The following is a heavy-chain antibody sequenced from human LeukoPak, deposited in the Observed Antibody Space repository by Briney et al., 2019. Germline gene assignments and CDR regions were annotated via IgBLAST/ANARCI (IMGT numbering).Heavy chain of an antibody. Sequence: GGSLRLSCAASGFTFDDYGMHWVRQAPGKGLEWVSLLSWDGVSTYYADSVKGRFTISRDNSKNSPYLQMNSLRTEDTALYYCAKAATRVGATTEIDYWGQGTLVTVSS. CDR2: LSWDGVST. V-gene: IGHV3-43*01. CDR3: AKAATRVGATTEIDY. CDR1: GFTFDDYG. J-gene: IGHJ4*02. D-gene: IGHD1-26*01.